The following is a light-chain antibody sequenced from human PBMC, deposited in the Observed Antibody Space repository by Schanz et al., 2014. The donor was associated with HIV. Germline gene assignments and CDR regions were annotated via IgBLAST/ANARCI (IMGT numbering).Light chain of an antibody. CDR1: SSDVGGYNY. J-gene: IGLJ3*02. CDR2: DVS. Sequence: QSVLTQPRSVSGSPGQSVTISCTGTSSDVGGYNYVSWYQQFPGNAPKLMIYDVSKRPSGIPDRFSGSKSGNTASLTISGLQAEDEADYYCCSYAGSYTLVFGGGTKLTVL. CDR3: CSYAGSYTLV. V-gene: IGLV2-11*01.